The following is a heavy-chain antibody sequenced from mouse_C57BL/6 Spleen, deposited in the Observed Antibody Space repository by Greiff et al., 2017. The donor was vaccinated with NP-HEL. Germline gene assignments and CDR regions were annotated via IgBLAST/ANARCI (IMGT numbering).Heavy chain of an antibody. J-gene: IGHJ4*01. CDR1: GYTFTSYW. CDR2: IYPSDSET. V-gene: IGHV1-61*01. Sequence: QVQLQQPGAELVRPGSSVKLSCKASGYTFTSYWMDWVKQRPGQGLEWIGNIYPSDSETHYNQKFKDKATLTVDKSSSTAYMQLSSLTSEDSAVYYCASEALTWTFYAMDYWGQGTSVTVSS. CDR3: ASEALTWTFYAMDY. D-gene: IGHD4-1*01.